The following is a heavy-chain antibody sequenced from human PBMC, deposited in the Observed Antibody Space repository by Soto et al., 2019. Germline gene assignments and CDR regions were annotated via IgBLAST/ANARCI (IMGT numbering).Heavy chain of an antibody. CDR1: GFTFTSSA. CDR3: AADQGAYCGGDCYDY. J-gene: IGHJ4*02. V-gene: IGHV1-58*02. Sequence: GFTFTSSAMQWVRQARGQRLEWIGWIVVGSGNTNYAQKFQERVTITRDMSTSTVYMEVSNLRSEDTAVYYCAADQGAYCGGDCYDYWGQRTLVTVSS. D-gene: IGHD2-21*01. CDR2: IVVGSGNT.